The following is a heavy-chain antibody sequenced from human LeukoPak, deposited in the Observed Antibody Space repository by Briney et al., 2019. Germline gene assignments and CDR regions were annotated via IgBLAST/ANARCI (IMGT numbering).Heavy chain of an antibody. CDR2: IYYSGST. CDR1: GGSISGSSYY. J-gene: IGHJ4*02. V-gene: IGHV4-39*01. D-gene: IGHD1-1*01. Sequence: SETLSLTCTVSGGSISGSSYYWGWIRQPPGKGLEWIGSIYYSGSTYYNPSLKSRVTISVDTSKNQFSLKLSSVTAADTAVYYCETGTLYFDYWGQGTLVTVSS. CDR3: ETGTLYFDY.